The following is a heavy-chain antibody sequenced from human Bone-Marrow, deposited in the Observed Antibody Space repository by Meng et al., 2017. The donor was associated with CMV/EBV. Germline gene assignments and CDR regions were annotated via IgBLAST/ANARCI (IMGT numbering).Heavy chain of an antibody. CDR3: ARRGGVVPAAFYFDY. Sequence: SETLSLTCTVSGGSISSYYWSWIRQPPGKGLEWIGYIYYSGSTNYNPSLKSRVTISVDTPKNQFSLKLSSVTAADTAVYYCARRGGVVPAAFYFDYWGQGTLVTVSS. J-gene: IGHJ4*02. D-gene: IGHD2-2*01. CDR1: GGSISSYY. CDR2: IYYSGST. V-gene: IGHV4-59*01.